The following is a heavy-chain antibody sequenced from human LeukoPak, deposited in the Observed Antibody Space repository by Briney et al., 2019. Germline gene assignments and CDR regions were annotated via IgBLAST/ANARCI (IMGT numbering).Heavy chain of an antibody. Sequence: GGSLRLSCAASGFTLSSYAMSWVRQAPGKGLEWVSAISGSGGSTYYADSVKGRFNISRDNSENTVDLQMNSLRADDTAVYYCATDEGTGWLRLETWGQGTPVIVSS. CDR3: ATDEGTGWLRLET. CDR2: ISGSGGST. D-gene: IGHD2-8*02. CDR1: GFTLSSYA. J-gene: IGHJ5*02. V-gene: IGHV3-23*01.